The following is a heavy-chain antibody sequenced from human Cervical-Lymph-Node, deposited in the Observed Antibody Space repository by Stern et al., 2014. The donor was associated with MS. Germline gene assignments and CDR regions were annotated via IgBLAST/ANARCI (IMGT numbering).Heavy chain of an antibody. CDR3: ARIPFGSGTLDY. J-gene: IGHJ4*02. V-gene: IGHV3-30-3*02. D-gene: IGHD3-10*01. CDR1: GFDFDKFA. CDR2: ISYDAGTT. Sequence: VQLVESGGGVVRPGMSLRLSCVTSGFDFDKFAIHWVRQAPGKGLEWVAVISYDAGTTYYADFVEGRFTISRDYSKSTVFLHMNSLKGEDTALYFCARIPFGSGTLDYWGQGTRVTVSS.